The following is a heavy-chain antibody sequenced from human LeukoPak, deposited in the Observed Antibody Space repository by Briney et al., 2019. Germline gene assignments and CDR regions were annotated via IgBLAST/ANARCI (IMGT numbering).Heavy chain of an antibody. Sequence: GGSLSLSCAASGFTFSGYWMHWVRQAPGKGLMWVSHINTDGSTTTYADSVIGRSTISRDNGKNPLYLQMSSLRAEDTAVYYCARVLRYCSSTSCYALDYWGGGALVTVSP. CDR3: ARVLRYCSSTSCYALDY. CDR1: GFTFSGYW. J-gene: IGHJ4*02. CDR2: INTDGSTT. V-gene: IGHV3-74*01. D-gene: IGHD2-2*01.